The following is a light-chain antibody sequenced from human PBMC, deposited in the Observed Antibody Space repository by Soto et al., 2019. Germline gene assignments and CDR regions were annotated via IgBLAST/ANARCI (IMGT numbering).Light chain of an antibody. CDR1: QSVSSNY. Sequence: EIVLTQSPGTLSLSPRERATLSCRASQSVSSNYLAWYQHKPGQVPRLLIYGASNRAPGIPYRFIGSGSGTDFTLTISRLEHEDFAVYYCHQYAASPLTFGQGTQV. J-gene: IGKJ1*01. CDR2: GAS. CDR3: HQYAASPLT. V-gene: IGKV3-20*01.